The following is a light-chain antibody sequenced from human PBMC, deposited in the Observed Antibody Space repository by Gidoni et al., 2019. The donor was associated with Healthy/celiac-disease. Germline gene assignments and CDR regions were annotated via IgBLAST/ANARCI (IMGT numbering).Light chain of an antibody. CDR1: SSNIGAGYE. J-gene: IGLJ3*02. V-gene: IGLV1-40*01. CDR2: GSS. Sequence: QSLLTQPPSVSGAPGQRVTISCTGSSSNIGAGYEVHWYQQLPGTAPKLLIYGSSNRPSGVPDRFSGSKSGTSASLAITGLQAEDEADYYCQSYDSSLSGWVFGGGTKLTVL. CDR3: QSYDSSLSGWV.